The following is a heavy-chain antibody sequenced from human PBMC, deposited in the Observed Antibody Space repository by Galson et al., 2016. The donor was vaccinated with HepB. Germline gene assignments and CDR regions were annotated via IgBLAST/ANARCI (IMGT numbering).Heavy chain of an antibody. Sequence: SLRLSCAASGFTFSNYGMHWVRQAPGKGLEWVAADSMDGGRKFYADSVKGRFTISRDNSNSMLFPQMSSLRADDTAVYYCARRHEYCPPVGCSVDYWGQGTLVSVSS. CDR3: ARRHEYCPPVGCSVDY. J-gene: IGHJ4*02. CDR2: DSMDGGRK. V-gene: IGHV3-30*03. D-gene: IGHD2/OR15-2a*01. CDR1: GFTFSNYG.